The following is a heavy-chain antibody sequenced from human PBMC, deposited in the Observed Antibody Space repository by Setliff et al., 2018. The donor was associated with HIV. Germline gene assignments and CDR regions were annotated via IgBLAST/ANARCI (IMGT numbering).Heavy chain of an antibody. CDR2: IKSKTDGETT. Sequence: GGSLRLSCAASELTFSNYAMTWVRQAPGKGLEWVGHIKSKTDGETTAYAAPVKGRFTIPRDDSKTTLYMQMNSLKTEDTAVYYCTTEDPWLRFGHWGQGTLVTVSS. CDR1: ELTFSNYA. D-gene: IGHD5-12*01. CDR3: TTEDPWLRFGH. V-gene: IGHV3-15*01. J-gene: IGHJ5*02.